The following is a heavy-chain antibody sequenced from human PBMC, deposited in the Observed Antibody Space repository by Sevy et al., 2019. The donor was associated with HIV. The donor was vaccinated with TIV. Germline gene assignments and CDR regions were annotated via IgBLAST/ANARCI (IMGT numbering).Heavy chain of an antibody. CDR3: ARAGHSYGLFDY. Sequence: SETLSLTCTVSGGSISSYRCNWIRQSPGKGLEWIGYMCHTGITNYNPSLKSRVTISLDTSRNQFSLRLSSVTAADTAVYYCARAGHSYGLFDYWGQGTLVTVSS. CDR1: GGSISSYR. D-gene: IGHD5-18*01. V-gene: IGHV4-59*13. J-gene: IGHJ4*02. CDR2: MCHTGIT.